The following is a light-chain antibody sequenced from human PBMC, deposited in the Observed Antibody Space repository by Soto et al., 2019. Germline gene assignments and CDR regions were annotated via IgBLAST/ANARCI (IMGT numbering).Light chain of an antibody. CDR1: SSDVGGYNY. CDR2: HVS. Sequence: QSVLTQPASVSGSPGQSITISCTGTSSDVGGYNYVSWYQQHPAKVPKLMIYHVSNRPSGVSDRFSGSKSGNTASLTISGLQAEDEGDYYCYSYTTSSTYVFGTGTKLPS. V-gene: IGLV2-14*01. CDR3: YSYTTSSTYV. J-gene: IGLJ1*01.